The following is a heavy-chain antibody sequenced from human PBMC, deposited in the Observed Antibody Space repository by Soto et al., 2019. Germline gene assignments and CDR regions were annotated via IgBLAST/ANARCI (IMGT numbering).Heavy chain of an antibody. V-gene: IGHV3-23*01. Sequence: VQLLESGGGLVQPGGSLRLSCAASGFTLSSSAVRWVRQVPGKGLEWISSISGSGDKTFYADSVKGRFIISRDNSKNTLYLQMNTLRAEDTAIYYCVTGSGYWGQGTLVTVSS. J-gene: IGHJ4*02. D-gene: IGHD3-10*01. CDR1: GFTLSSSA. CDR2: ISGSGDKT. CDR3: VTGSGY.